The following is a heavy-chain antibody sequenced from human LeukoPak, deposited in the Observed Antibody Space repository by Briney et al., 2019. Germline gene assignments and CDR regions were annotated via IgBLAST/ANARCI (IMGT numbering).Heavy chain of an antibody. D-gene: IGHD2-2*01. J-gene: IGHJ5*02. Sequence: DTLSLTCTVPGGSITSSYWIWIRHPPRKGLEWIGYISYSGCTNYNPPLKSRVTISVDTSTNQFSLQLSSVPPADTAVYYCASVSPIIVVVPAANIGFDPWGQGTLVTVSS. CDR2: ISYSGCT. V-gene: IGHV4-59*07. CDR3: ASVSPIIVVVPAANIGFDP. CDR1: GGSITSSY.